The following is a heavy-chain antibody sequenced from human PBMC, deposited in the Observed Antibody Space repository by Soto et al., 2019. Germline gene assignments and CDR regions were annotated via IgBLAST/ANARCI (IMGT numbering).Heavy chain of an antibody. CDR3: ARRARPDFYYMDV. CDR2: LSSNGVGT. CDR1: GFTLSGYA. D-gene: IGHD6-6*01. J-gene: IGHJ6*03. Sequence: EVQLAESGGSLAQPGGSLRLSCAASGFTLSGYAMDWVRQAPGKGLEYVSGLSSNGVGTYYANSVQGRFTISRDNSRNTVYLQMGSLRPEDMAVYYCARRARPDFYYMDVWGKGTTVTVSS. V-gene: IGHV3-64*01.